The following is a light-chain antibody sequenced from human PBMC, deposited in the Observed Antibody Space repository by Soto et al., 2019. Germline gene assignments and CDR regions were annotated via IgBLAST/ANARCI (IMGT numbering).Light chain of an antibody. CDR2: DAY. CDR1: QSFRGL. Sequence: EVVLTQPPVTLSLSPGERATLSCRASQSFRGLLAWYQQKPGQAPRLLIYDAYNRATGIPPRFSGSGSGTDFTLTISSLEPEDSAVYYCQQRHMWPITCGKGERREIK. J-gene: IGKJ5*01. CDR3: QQRHMWPIT. V-gene: IGKV3-11*01.